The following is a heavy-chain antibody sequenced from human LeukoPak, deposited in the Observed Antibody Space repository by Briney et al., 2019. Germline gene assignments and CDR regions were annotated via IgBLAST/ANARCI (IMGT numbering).Heavy chain of an antibody. CDR2: ISGGGGST. J-gene: IGHJ4*02. CDR1: GFTFTSYS. V-gene: IGHV3-23*01. D-gene: IGHD1-26*01. CDR3: AKGGKWDVTPFDY. Sequence: GGFLRLSCAASGFTFTSYSMNWVRQAPGKGLEWVSTISGGGGSTYYADSVKGRFTISRDNSKNTLYLQVNSLRAEDTAVYYCAKGGKWDVTPFDYWGQGTLVTVSS.